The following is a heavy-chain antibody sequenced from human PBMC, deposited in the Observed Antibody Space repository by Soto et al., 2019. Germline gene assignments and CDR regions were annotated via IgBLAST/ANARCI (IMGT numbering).Heavy chain of an antibody. CDR2: IIPIFGTA. Sequence: GASVKVSCKASGGTFSSYAISWVRQAPGQGLEWMGGIIPIFGTANYAQKFQGRVTITADESTSTAYMELSSLRSEDTAVYYCARVSNYCSSTSCYGGYYYYYYGMDVWGQGTTVTVSS. D-gene: IGHD2-2*01. CDR1: GGTFSSYA. V-gene: IGHV1-69*13. J-gene: IGHJ6*02. CDR3: ARVSNYCSSTSCYGGYYYYYYGMDV.